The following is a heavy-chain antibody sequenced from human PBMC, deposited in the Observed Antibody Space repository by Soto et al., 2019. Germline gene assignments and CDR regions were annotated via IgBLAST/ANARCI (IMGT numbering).Heavy chain of an antibody. Sequence: QVQLVESGGGVVQPGRSLRLSCAASGFTFSSYGMHWVRQAPGKGLEWVAVISYDGSNKYYADSVKGRFIISRDNSKNTLYLQMNSLRAEDTAVYYCAKDHLGYCSGGSCYSTFDYWGQGTLVTVSS. J-gene: IGHJ4*02. CDR3: AKDHLGYCSGGSCYSTFDY. D-gene: IGHD2-15*01. V-gene: IGHV3-30*18. CDR1: GFTFSSYG. CDR2: ISYDGSNK.